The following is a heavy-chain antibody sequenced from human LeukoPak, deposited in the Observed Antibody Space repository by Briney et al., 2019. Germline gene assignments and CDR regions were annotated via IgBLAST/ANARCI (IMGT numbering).Heavy chain of an antibody. D-gene: IGHD6-13*01. J-gene: IGHJ6*03. V-gene: IGHV1-2*02. CDR2: INPNSGGT. CDR1: GYTFTGYY. Sequence: ASVKVSCKASGYTFTGYYMHWVRQAPGQGLEWMGWINPNSGGTNHAQKFQGRVTMTRDTSISTAHMELSRLRSDDTAVYYCARDRGLDIAAAGKFRHYYYYMDVWGKGTTVTASS. CDR3: ARDRGLDIAAAGKFRHYYYYMDV.